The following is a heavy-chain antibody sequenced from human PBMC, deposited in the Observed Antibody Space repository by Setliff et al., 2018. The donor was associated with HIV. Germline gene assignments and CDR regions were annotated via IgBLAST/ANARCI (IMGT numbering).Heavy chain of an antibody. CDR3: ARCRGTLYYFDY. V-gene: IGHV4-4*02. J-gene: IGHJ4*02. CDR1: GDSISSGNW. CDR2: INHRGST. D-gene: IGHD1-1*01. Sequence: SETLSLTCAVSGDSISSGNWWNWVRQPPGKGLEWIGEINHRGSTNYNPSLKSRVSISVDTSKNQFSLKLSPVTAADTAVYYCARCRGTLYYFDYWGQGTLVTVSS.